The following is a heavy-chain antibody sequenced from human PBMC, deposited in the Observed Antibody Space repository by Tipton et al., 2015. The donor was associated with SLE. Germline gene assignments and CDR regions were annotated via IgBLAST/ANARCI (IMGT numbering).Heavy chain of an antibody. V-gene: IGHV4-59*08. CDR1: GASISSYY. CDR2: IYYRGYT. J-gene: IGHJ4*02. CDR3: ARLSYYDSTGYFDY. D-gene: IGHD3-22*01. Sequence: TLSLTCTVSGASISSYYWSWIRQPPGKGLEWIAYIYYRGYTNYNPSLQSRVSISVDTSKNQFSLRLTSVTAADTAIYYCARLSYYDSTGYFDYWGPGSRVTVSS.